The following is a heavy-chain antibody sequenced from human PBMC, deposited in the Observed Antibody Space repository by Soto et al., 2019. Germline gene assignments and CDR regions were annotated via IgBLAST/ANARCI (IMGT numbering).Heavy chain of an antibody. D-gene: IGHD6-13*01. Sequence: SETLSLICAVSGGSITSNNWWNCVRQPPGKGLEWIGEIHHSGSTNYNSSLKSRVTISVDKSKNQFSLKLTSVTAADTAVYYCARDTASYDSTWYRWFDPWGQGMLVTVSS. CDR3: ARDTASYDSTWYRWFDP. J-gene: IGHJ5*02. V-gene: IGHV4-4*02. CDR1: GGSITSNNW. CDR2: IHHSGST.